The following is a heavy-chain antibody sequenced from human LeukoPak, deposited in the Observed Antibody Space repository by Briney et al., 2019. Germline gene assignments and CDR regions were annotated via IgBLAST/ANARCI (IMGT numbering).Heavy chain of an antibody. CDR3: ARGIAADY. Sequence: ASVKVSCKASGYTFTSYYIHCVRQAPGQGLEWMGIINPSGGSSSYAQKLQDRVTMTRDTSTSTVYMELSSLRSEDTAVYYCARGIAADYWGQGTLVTVSS. D-gene: IGHD6-13*01. V-gene: IGHV1-46*01. CDR1: GYTFTSYY. J-gene: IGHJ4*02. CDR2: INPSGGSS.